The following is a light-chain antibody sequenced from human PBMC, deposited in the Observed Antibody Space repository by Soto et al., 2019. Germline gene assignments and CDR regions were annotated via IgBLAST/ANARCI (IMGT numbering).Light chain of an antibody. V-gene: IGKV1-27*01. CDR1: QGFSNY. CDR3: LKYSSAPQA. Sequence: DIQMTQSPSSLSASVGDSVTITCRASQGFSNYLAWYQQKPGKDPKLLIYAASTLQSGVPSRFSGSGAGTEFTLTISSRQPEDVATYYCLKYSSAPQAFGPVTKVDI. CDR2: AAS. J-gene: IGKJ3*01.